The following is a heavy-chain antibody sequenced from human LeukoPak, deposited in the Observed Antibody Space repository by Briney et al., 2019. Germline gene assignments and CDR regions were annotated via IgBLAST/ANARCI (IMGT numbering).Heavy chain of an antibody. J-gene: IGHJ4*02. D-gene: IGHD3-22*01. V-gene: IGHV1-2*02. CDR2: INPNSGGT. CDR3: ARVRDSSGYYYFDY. Sequence: ASVKVSCKASGYTFTGYYMHWVRQAPGQGLEWMGWINPNSGGTNYAQKFQGRVTMTRDMSISTAYMELSRLRSDDTAVYYCARVRDSSGYYYFDYWGQGTLVTVSS. CDR1: GYTFTGYY.